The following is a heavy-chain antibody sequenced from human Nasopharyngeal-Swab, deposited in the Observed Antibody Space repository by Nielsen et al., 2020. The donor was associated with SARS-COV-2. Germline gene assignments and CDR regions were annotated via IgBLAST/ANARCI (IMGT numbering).Heavy chain of an antibody. CDR3: ASSLGGYYDSSGYYVGPLDF. CDR1: GGSISGDGHS. V-gene: IGHV4-30-2*01. J-gene: IGHJ4*02. D-gene: IGHD3-22*01. CDR2: MYYSGST. Sequence: SETLSLTCAVSGGSISGDGHSWNWVRQPPGKGLEWIGYMYYSGSTDYNPSLKSRVTISVDRSKNLFSLKLTSVTAADTAVYYCASSLGGYYDSSGYYVGPLDFWGQGTLVTVSS.